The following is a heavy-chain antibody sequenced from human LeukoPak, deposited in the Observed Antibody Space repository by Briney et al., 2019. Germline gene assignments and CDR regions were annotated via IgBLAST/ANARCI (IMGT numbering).Heavy chain of an antibody. CDR3: ARGLGYRYGWGAYYYYYYMDV. CDR2: INPNSGNT. D-gene: IGHD5-18*01. Sequence: GASVKVSCKASGYTFTSYDINWVRQATGQGLEWMGWINPNSGNTGYAQKFQGRVTMTRNNSISTASMELSSLRSEDTAVYYCARGLGYRYGWGAYYYYYYMDVWGKGTTVTISS. J-gene: IGHJ6*03. CDR1: GYTFTSYD. V-gene: IGHV1-8*01.